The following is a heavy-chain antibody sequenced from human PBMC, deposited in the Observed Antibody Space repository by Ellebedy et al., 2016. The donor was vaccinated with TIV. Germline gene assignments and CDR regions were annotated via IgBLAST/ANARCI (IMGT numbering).Heavy chain of an antibody. J-gene: IGHJ3*02. Sequence: GESLKISCAASGFTFSNAWMNWVRQAPGKGLEWVGRIKSKTDGGTTDYVAPVKGRFTISRDDSKNTLYLQMDSLEAEETAVYFCTTGGSGNVIWGQGTMVTVSS. D-gene: IGHD1-26*01. CDR3: TTGGSGNVI. CDR1: GFTFSNAW. V-gene: IGHV3-15*07. CDR2: IKSKTDGGTT.